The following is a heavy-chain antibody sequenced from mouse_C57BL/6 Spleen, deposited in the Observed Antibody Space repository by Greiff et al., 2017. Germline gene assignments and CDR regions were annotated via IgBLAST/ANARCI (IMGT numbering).Heavy chain of an antibody. CDR1: GFTFSSYT. J-gene: IGHJ1*03. CDR2: ISGGGGNT. D-gene: IGHD1-1*01. CDR3: ARHATVVGDG. V-gene: IGHV5-9*01. Sequence: EVKLVESGGGLVKPGGSLKLSCAASGFTFSSYTMSWVRQTPEKRLEWVATISGGGGNTYYPDSVKGRFTISRDNAKNTLYLQMSSLRSEDTALYYCARHATVVGDGWGTGTTVTVSS.